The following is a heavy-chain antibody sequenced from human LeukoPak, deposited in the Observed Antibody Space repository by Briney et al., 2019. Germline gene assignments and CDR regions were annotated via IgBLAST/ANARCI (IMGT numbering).Heavy chain of an antibody. V-gene: IGHV3-23*01. Sequence: GGSLRLSCAASGFTFSLAWMNWVRQAPGKGLEWVSAISNNGGYTYYADSVQGRFTISRDNSKSTLCLQMNSLRAEDTAVYYCAKQLGYCSDGSCYFPYWGQGTLVTVSS. CDR1: GFTFSLAW. D-gene: IGHD2-15*01. CDR2: ISNNGGYT. J-gene: IGHJ4*02. CDR3: AKQLGYCSDGSCYFPY.